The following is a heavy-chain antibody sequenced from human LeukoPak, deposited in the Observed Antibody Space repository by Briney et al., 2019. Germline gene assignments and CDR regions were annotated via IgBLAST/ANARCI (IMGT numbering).Heavy chain of an antibody. D-gene: IGHD1-26*01. Sequence: GGSLRLSCAVSGITLTNYGMSWVRQAPGKGLEWVAGISDSGGRTIYADSVKGRFTISRDNPKNTLYLQMNSLRAEDMAVYYCARARGGTYGDFFDYWGQGTLVSVSS. CDR1: GITLTNYG. J-gene: IGHJ4*02. V-gene: IGHV3-23*01. CDR3: ARARGGTYGDFFDY. CDR2: ISDSGGRT.